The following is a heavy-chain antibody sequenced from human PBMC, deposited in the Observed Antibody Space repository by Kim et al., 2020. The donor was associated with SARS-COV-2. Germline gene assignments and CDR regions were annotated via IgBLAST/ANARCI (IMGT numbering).Heavy chain of an antibody. V-gene: IGHV7-4-1*02. J-gene: IGHJ4*02. Sequence: NPTYAQGFTGRFIFSLDTSVSTAYLQISSLKAEDTAVYYCARVEQWLVPYWGQGTLVTVSS. CDR2: NP. D-gene: IGHD6-19*01. CDR3: ARVEQWLVPY.